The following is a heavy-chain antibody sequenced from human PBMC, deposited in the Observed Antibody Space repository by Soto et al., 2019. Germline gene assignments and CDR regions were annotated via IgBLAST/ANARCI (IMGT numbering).Heavy chain of an antibody. Sequence: SLRLSCASSGFSFSISPMHWVRQAPGKGPEWVALISYDGTNKFYADSVKSRFTISRDNSKSTLYLQVDSLRPEDAAVYYCARDWGTGFYQLDSWGQGTLVTVSS. D-gene: IGHD2-2*01. CDR2: ISYDGTNK. CDR3: ARDWGTGFYQLDS. CDR1: GFSFSISP. J-gene: IGHJ4*02. V-gene: IGHV3-30-3*01.